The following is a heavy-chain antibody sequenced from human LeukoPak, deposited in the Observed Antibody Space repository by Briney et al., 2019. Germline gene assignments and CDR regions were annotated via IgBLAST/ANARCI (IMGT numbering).Heavy chain of an antibody. D-gene: IGHD1-26*01. Sequence: GSSVKVSCKASGGTFSSYAISWVRQAPGQGLEWMGGIIPIFGTANYAQKFQGRATMTTDTSTSTAYMELRSLRSDDTAVYYCARVFSGSYYEYYFDYWGQGTLVTVSS. V-gene: IGHV1-69*05. J-gene: IGHJ4*02. CDR1: GGTFSSYA. CDR3: ARVFSGSYYEYYFDY. CDR2: IIPIFGTA.